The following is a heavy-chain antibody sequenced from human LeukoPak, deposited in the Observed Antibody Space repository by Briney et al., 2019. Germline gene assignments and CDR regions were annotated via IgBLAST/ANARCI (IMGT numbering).Heavy chain of an antibody. Sequence: GGSLRLSCRASGFSFTYYGMHWVHQAPGKGLDWVAFIRYDGTSKDYADSVKGRFTISRDNSKNTLYLQMNSLRAEDAAVYYCARDLYSSGWYERGYFDYWGQGTLVTVSS. CDR1: GFSFTYYG. J-gene: IGHJ4*02. V-gene: IGHV3-30*02. D-gene: IGHD6-19*01. CDR2: IRYDGTSK. CDR3: ARDLYSSGWYERGYFDY.